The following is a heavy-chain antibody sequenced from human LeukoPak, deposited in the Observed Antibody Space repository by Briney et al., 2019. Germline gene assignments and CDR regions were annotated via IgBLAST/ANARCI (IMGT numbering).Heavy chain of an antibody. V-gene: IGHV3-15*01. D-gene: IGHD4-17*01. CDR2: IKSKTDGGTT. CDR1: GFTFSNAW. CDR3: ARDPSLESNYGVYADF. J-gene: IGHJ4*02. Sequence: PGGSLRLSCAASGFTFSNAWMSWVRQAPGKGLEWVGRIKSKTDGGTTDCAAPVKGRFTISRDNVRNTLYLRMNSLRVEDSAVYYCARDPSLESNYGVYADFWGRGTLVTVSS.